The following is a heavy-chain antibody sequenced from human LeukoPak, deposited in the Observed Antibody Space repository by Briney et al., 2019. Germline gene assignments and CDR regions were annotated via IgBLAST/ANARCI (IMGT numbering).Heavy chain of an antibody. CDR3: AKGGAGGGYFPT. J-gene: IGHJ1*01. Sequence: GGSLRLSCVASGFSFSDTTVSWVRQAAGQGLEWVARMKEDGSDENYVDSVRGRFTISRDNARNSLHLQMKSLRAEDTAVYFCAKGGAGGGYFPTWGQGILVIVSS. CDR1: GFSFSDTT. CDR2: MKEDGSDE. V-gene: IGHV3-7*03. D-gene: IGHD3-16*01.